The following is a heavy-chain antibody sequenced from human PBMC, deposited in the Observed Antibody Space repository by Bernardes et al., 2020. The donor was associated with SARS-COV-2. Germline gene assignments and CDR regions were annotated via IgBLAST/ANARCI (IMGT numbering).Heavy chain of an antibody. CDR1: GFTFSSYT. V-gene: IGHV3-23*01. J-gene: IGHJ4*02. CDR3: AKRRVEWELLHYFDS. D-gene: IGHD1-26*01. CDR2: ITDSGDST. Sequence: GGSLRLSCEVSGFTFSSYTMNWVRQAPGKGLEWVSTITDSGDSTYYADSVKGRFTISRDNSKDRLHLQMNSLRAEDTAVYFCAKRRVEWELLHYFDSWGQGTLVTVSS.